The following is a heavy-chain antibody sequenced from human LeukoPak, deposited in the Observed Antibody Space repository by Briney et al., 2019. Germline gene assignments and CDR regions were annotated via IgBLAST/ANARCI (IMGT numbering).Heavy chain of an antibody. V-gene: IGHV4-4*02. CDR3: ARGRRRQLWLRTGDFDY. D-gene: IGHD5-18*01. J-gene: IGHJ4*02. CDR1: GGSISSSNW. Sequence: SGTLSLTCAVSGGSISSSNWWSWVRQPPGKGLEWIGEIYHSGSTNYNPSLKSRVTISVDKSKNQFSLKLSSVTAADTAVYYCARGRRRQLWLRTGDFDYWGQGTLVTVSS. CDR2: IYHSGST.